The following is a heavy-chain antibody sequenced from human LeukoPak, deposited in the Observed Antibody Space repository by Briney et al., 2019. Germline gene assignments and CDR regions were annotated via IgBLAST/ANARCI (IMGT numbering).Heavy chain of an antibody. CDR3: ARDQDWGADY. J-gene: IGHJ4*02. CDR2: IHPKTGVT. Sequence: ASVKVTFMASGYSFTEHSLHWLRQPPGQGLEWMAWIHPKTGVTNYAERFQGRLSLTRDTSISTLYMELNSLTSDDTAVYYCARDQDWGADYWGQGTLVSVSS. CDR1: GYSFTEHS. D-gene: IGHD1-26*01. V-gene: IGHV1-2*02.